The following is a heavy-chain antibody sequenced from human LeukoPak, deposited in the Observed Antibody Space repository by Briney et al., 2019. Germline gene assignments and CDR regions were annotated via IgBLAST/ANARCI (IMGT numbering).Heavy chain of an antibody. CDR2: IISSSSYI. Sequence: GGSLRLSCAASGFTFSSYSMNWVRQAPGKGLEWVSSIISSSSYIYYADSVKGRFTISRDNSKNTLYLQMNSLRAEDTAVYYCARDFALDSSGWSFDYWGQGTLVTVSS. V-gene: IGHV3-21*06. D-gene: IGHD6-19*01. J-gene: IGHJ4*02. CDR1: GFTFSSYS. CDR3: ARDFALDSSGWSFDY.